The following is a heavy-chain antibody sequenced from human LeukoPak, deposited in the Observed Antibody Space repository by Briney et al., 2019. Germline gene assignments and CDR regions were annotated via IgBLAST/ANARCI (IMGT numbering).Heavy chain of an antibody. V-gene: IGHV1-2*02. J-gene: IGHJ5*02. D-gene: IGHD3-10*01. CDR3: ARSGEGNWFDP. Sequence: ASVKVSCKASGYTFTGSYMHWVRQAPGQGLEWMGWINPDSGGTTYAQKFQGRVTMTRNTSISTAYMELSRLRSDDTAVYYCARSGEGNWFDPWGQGTLVTVSS. CDR1: GYTFTGSY. CDR2: INPDSGGT.